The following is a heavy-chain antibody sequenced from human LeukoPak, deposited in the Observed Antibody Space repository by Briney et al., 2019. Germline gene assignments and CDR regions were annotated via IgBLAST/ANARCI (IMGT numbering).Heavy chain of an antibody. D-gene: IGHD2/OR15-2a*01. V-gene: IGHV3-30*03. J-gene: IGHJ4*02. CDR3: ARGENSKTYPVSGY. CDR2: ISSDGSSK. Sequence: GKSLRLSCAASGFTFSSYGMHWVRHAPGKGPEWVAVISSDGSSKYNIDSMKGRFSISRDNSKNTLYLQMNSLRAEDTAVYYCARGENSKTYPVSGYWGQGTLVTVAS. CDR1: GFTFSSYG.